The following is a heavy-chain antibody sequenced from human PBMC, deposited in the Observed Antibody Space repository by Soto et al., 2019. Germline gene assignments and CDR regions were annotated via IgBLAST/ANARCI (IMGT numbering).Heavy chain of an antibody. CDR1: GYTFTSYA. V-gene: IGHV1-3*01. J-gene: IGHJ5*02. Sequence: QVQLVQSGAEVKKPGASVKVSCKASGYTFTSYAMHWVRQAPGQRLEWMGWINAGNGNTKYSQKSQGRVTITRDTSASTAYMELSSLRSEDTAVYYCARTITIFGVVQSPFDPWGQGTLVTVSS. CDR2: INAGNGNT. CDR3: ARTITIFGVVQSPFDP. D-gene: IGHD3-3*01.